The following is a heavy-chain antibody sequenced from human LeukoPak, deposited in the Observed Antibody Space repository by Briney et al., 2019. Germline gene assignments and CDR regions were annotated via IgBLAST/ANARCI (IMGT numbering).Heavy chain of an antibody. V-gene: IGHV4-4*07. CDR2: IYSSGST. D-gene: IGHD3-10*01. CDR3: ARDSLVGSYYYFDY. J-gene: IGHJ4*02. CDR1: GGSISTYY. Sequence: SETLSLTCTVSGGSISTYYWSWIRQPAGKGLQWIGRIYSSGSTNYNPSLKSRVTMAVDTSKNQFSLKLSSVTAADTAIYYCARDSLVGSYYYFDYWGQGTLVTVSS.